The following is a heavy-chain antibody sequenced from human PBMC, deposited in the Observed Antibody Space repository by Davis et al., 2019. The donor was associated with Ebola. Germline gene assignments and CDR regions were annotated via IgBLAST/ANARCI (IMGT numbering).Heavy chain of an antibody. J-gene: IGHJ4*02. CDR3: ARAVSAARFDY. Sequence: SETLSLTCTVSGGSISSGGYYWSWIRQPPGEGLEWIGSMHYSGSTYYNPSLKSRVTISVDTSKNQFSLKLTSVTAADTAVYYCARAVSAARFDYWGQGTLVTVSS. CDR2: MHYSGST. D-gene: IGHD2-2*01. CDR1: GGSISSGGYY. V-gene: IGHV4-39*07.